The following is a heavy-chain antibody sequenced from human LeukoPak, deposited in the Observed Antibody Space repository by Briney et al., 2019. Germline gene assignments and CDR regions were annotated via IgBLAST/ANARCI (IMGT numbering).Heavy chain of an antibody. CDR1: GLTFSNNW. CDR3: ARQNNGNPDY. CDR2: ANSDGSIT. D-gene: IGHD2-8*01. V-gene: IGHV3-74*01. J-gene: IGHJ4*02. Sequence: GGSLRLSCAASGLTFSNNWMHWVRQAPGKGLVWVSRANSDGSITYYADSVKGRFTTSRDNAKNTVYLQMNSLRVEDTAVYYCARQNNGNPDYWGQGTLVTVSS.